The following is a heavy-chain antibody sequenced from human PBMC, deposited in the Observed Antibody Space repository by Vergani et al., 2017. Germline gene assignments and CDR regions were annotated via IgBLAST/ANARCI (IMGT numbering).Heavy chain of an antibody. J-gene: IGHJ4*02. Sequence: EVQLLESGGGLVQPGGSLRLSCEASGFSFPGYAMSWVRQAPGKGLEGVSSVSGSSATPYYADSVKGRFIISRDNSKNTLHLQRNSLRADDTAVYYCTKGSRGYTGYFFDYWGQGTLATVSS. V-gene: IGHV3-23*01. CDR2: VSGSSATP. CDR3: TKGSRGYTGYFFDY. CDR1: GFSFPGYA. D-gene: IGHD5-12*01.